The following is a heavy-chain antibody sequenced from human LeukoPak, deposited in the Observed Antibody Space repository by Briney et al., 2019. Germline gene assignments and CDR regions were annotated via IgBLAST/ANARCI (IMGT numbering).Heavy chain of an antibody. D-gene: IGHD2-15*01. CDR1: AFTFSNYW. CDR2: INKDGSAK. J-gene: IGHJ4*02. V-gene: IGHV3-7*01. CDR3: ARDDGRLGYCSGGSCYSHFDS. Sequence: GGSLRLSCAASAFTFSNYWMSWVRQAPGKGLEWVANINKDGSAKYYVDSVKGRFTISRDNAKNSLYLQMNSLRAEDTAVYYCARDDGRLGYCSGGSCYSHFDSWGQGTLVTVSS.